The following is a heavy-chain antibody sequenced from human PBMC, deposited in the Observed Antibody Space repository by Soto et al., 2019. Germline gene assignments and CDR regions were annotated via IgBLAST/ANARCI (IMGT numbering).Heavy chain of an antibody. D-gene: IGHD2-15*01. CDR2: IRSKANSDAK. V-gene: IGHV3-73*02. Sequence: EVQLVESGGGLVQPGGSLKLSCAASGFTFSDSAIHWVRQASGKGLEWVGRIRSKANSDAKVYAASVKGRLTISRDDSKNTANMQENSLKAEDPAVYYCVRCGSGGSCRDAFDIWGQGTMVNGSS. CDR3: VRCGSGGSCRDAFDI. CDR1: GFTFSDSA. J-gene: IGHJ3*02.